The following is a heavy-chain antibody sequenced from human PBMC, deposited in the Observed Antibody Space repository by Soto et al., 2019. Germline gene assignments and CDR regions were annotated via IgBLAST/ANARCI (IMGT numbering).Heavy chain of an antibody. CDR3: AKDSCGGDCSSYWCFDL. CDR1: GFTFSSYG. Sequence: QVQLVESGGGVVQPGRSLRLSCAASGFTFSSYGMHWVRQAPGKGLEWVAVISYDGSNKYYADSVKGRFTISRDNSKKTLYMQMNSLRAEDTAVYYWAKDSCGGDCSSYWCFDLWGRGTLVTVSS. D-gene: IGHD2-21*02. V-gene: IGHV3-30*18. CDR2: ISYDGSNK. J-gene: IGHJ2*01.